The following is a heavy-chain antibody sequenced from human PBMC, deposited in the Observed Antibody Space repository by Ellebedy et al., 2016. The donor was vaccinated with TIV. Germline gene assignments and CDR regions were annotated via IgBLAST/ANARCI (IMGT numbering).Heavy chain of an antibody. Sequence: GESLKISXAGSGLSLNNAWMSWVRQTPGKGLEWIGRIKRKADGGTAGYAAPVKGRFTISRDESKDTLYLQMNSLKTEDTAVYYCTTEIYCTSSTCRDYWGQGALVTVSS. J-gene: IGHJ4*02. D-gene: IGHD2/OR15-2a*01. V-gene: IGHV3-15*01. CDR2: IKRKADGGTA. CDR3: TTEIYCTSSTCRDY. CDR1: GLSLNNAW.